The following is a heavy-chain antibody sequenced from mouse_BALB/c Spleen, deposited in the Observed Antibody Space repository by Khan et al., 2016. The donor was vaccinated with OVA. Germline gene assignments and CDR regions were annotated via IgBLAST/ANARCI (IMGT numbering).Heavy chain of an antibody. CDR2: ISYSGST. CDR3: ARSGYEAWFAY. Sequence: EVQLQESGPGLVKPSQSLSLTCTVTGYSITSDYAWNWIRQFPRNKLEWMGYISYSGSTSSHPSLKSRISITRDTSKNQFFLQLNSVTTEDTATYCCARSGYEAWFAYWGQGTLVTVSA. V-gene: IGHV3-2*02. CDR1: GYSITSDYA. D-gene: IGHD2-14*01. J-gene: IGHJ3*01.